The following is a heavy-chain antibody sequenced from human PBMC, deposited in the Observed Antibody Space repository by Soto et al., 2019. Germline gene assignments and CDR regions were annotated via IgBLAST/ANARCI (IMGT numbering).Heavy chain of an antibody. J-gene: IGHJ6*02. CDR1: GLTLDDYT. CDR3: AKDRAVVVPVSTSYFHYYGLDV. D-gene: IGHD2-2*01. CDR2: VGWNGGDI. Sequence: GGSLRLSCAASGLTLDDYTMHWVRQAPGKGLEWVAGVGWNGGDIVYADSVKGRFTVSRDNTKNSLYLEMNSLRTEDTAIYYCAKDRAVVVPVSTSYFHYYGLDVWGQGTTVTVSS. V-gene: IGHV3-9*01.